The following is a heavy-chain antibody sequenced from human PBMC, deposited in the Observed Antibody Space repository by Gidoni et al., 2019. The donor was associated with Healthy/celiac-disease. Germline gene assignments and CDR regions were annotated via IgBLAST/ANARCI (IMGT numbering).Heavy chain of an antibody. CDR2: IDPSDSYT. CDR1: GYSFTSYW. Sequence: EVQLVQSGAEVKQPGESLRLSCKGSGYSFTSYWISWVRQLPGKGLEWMGRIDPSDSYTNYSPSFQGHVTISADKSISTAYLQWSSLKASDTAMYYCAKGLGGAYGMDVWGQGTTVTVSS. V-gene: IGHV5-10-1*03. D-gene: IGHD3-16*01. CDR3: AKGLGGAYGMDV. J-gene: IGHJ6*02.